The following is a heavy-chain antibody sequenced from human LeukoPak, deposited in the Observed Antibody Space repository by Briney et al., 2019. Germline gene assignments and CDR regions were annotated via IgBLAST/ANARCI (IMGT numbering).Heavy chain of an antibody. CDR1: GGTFSSYA. J-gene: IGHJ6*02. Sequence: SVRVSCKASGGTFSSYAISWVRQAPGQGLEWMGGIIPIFGTANYAQKFQGRVTITADESTSTAYMELSSLRSEDTAVYYCARLYCTNGVSSRDCGMDVWGQGTTVTVSS. CDR3: ARLYCTNGVSSRDCGMDV. CDR2: IIPIFGTA. V-gene: IGHV1-69*01. D-gene: IGHD2-8*01.